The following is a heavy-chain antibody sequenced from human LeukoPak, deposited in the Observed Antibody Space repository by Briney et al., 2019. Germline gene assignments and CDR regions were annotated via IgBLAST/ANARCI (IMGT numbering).Heavy chain of an antibody. D-gene: IGHD3-22*01. J-gene: IGHJ4*02. V-gene: IGHV1-18*01. CDR3: ARGGGHYYYDSSGYYFDY. CDR1: GYTFTSYG. CDR2: ISAYNGNT. Sequence: ASVKVSCKASGYTFTSYGISWVRQAPGQGLEWMGWISAYNGNTNYAQKLQGRATMTTDTSTSTAYMELRSLRSDDTAVYYCARGGGHYYYDSSGYYFDYWGQGTLVTVSS.